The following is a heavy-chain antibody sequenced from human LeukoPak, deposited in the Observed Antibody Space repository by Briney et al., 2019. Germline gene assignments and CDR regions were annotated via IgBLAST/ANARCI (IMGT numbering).Heavy chain of an antibody. J-gene: IGHJ5*02. CDR2: IYYSGST. V-gene: IGHV4-39*07. D-gene: IGHD3-10*01. Sequence: SETLSLTCTVSGGSISSSSYYWGWIRQPPGKGLEWIGSIYYSGSTYYNPSLKSRVTISVDTSKNQFSLKLSSVTAADTAVYYCARGLVYMVRGVIKFPPWFDPWGQGTLVTVSS. CDR3: ARGLVYMVRGVIKFPPWFDP. CDR1: GGSISSSSYY.